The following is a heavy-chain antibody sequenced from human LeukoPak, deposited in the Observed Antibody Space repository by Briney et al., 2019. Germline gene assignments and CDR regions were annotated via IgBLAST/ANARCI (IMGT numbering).Heavy chain of an antibody. CDR3: AREVAAAGMYYFDY. D-gene: IGHD6-13*01. V-gene: IGHV3-33*01. Sequence: GRSLRLSCAASGFTFSSYGMHWVRQAPGKGLEWVAVIWYDGSNKYYADSVKGRFTISRDNSKNTLYLQMNSLRAEDTAVYYCAREVAAAGMYYFDYWGQGTLVTVSS. J-gene: IGHJ4*02. CDR1: GFTFSSYG. CDR2: IWYDGSNK.